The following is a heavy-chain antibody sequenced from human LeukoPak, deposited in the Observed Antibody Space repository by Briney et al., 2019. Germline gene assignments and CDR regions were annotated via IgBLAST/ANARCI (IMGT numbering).Heavy chain of an antibody. CDR2: ISGSGGST. Sequence: ETLSLTCTVSGGSISSTSHYWGWIRQPPGKGLEWVSIISGSGGSTYYADSVKGRFTISRDNSKNTVSLQMNSLRVEDTAVYYCARTSAYNSDWRSSYFDNWGQGNLVTVSS. D-gene: IGHD6-19*01. CDR3: ARTSAYNSDWRSSYFDN. J-gene: IGHJ4*02. V-gene: IGHV3-23*01. CDR1: GGSISSTS.